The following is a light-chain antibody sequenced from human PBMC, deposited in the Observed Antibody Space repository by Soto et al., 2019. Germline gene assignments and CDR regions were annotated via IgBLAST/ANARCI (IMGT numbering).Light chain of an antibody. CDR1: QSVSSSY. Sequence: EIVLTQSTGTLSLSPGERATLSCRASQSVSSSYLAWYQQKPGQAPRLLIYGASSRATGIPDRFSGSGSGTEFDLNISRLEPEDFDLYYCQQYGSSPLTFGGGTKVEIK. J-gene: IGKJ4*02. V-gene: IGKV3-20*01. CDR2: GAS. CDR3: QQYGSSPLT.